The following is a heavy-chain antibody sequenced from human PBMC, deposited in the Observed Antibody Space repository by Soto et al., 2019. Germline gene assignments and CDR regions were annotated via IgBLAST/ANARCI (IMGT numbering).Heavy chain of an antibody. J-gene: IGHJ6*02. Sequence: PGGSLRLSCSASGFTFSRRYWMSWVRQTPGRGLEWVSAISGSGSPTYYADSVKGRFTISRDNSKNTLYLQMNSLRADDTAVYYCARDMSGGTYNYYYGMDVWGQGTTVTVSS. CDR2: ISGSGSPT. D-gene: IGHD1-26*01. CDR3: ARDMSGGTYNYYYGMDV. V-gene: IGHV3-23*01. CDR1: GFTFSRRYW.